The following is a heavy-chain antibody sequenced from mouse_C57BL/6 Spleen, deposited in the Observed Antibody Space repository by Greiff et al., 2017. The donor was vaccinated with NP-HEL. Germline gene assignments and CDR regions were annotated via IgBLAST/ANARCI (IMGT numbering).Heavy chain of an antibody. V-gene: IGHV1-64*01. CDR2: IHPNSGST. D-gene: IGHD1-1*01. CDR3: ASENYGSSWFAY. Sequence: QVQLKQPGAELVKPGASVKLSCKASGYTFTSYWMHWVKQRPGQGLEWIGMIHPNSGSTNYNEKFKSKATLTVDKSSSTAYMQLSSLTSEDSAVYYCASENYGSSWFAYWGQGTLVTVSA. CDR1: GYTFTSYW. J-gene: IGHJ3*01.